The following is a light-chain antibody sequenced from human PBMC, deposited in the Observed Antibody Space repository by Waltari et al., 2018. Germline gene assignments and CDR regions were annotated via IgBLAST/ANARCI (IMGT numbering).Light chain of an antibody. CDR2: GAS. CDR1: QSVSSN. V-gene: IGKV3-15*01. J-gene: IGKJ2*01. CDR3: QQYNNWPLT. Sequence: EIVMTQSPATLSVSPGERATPPCRASQSVSSNLAWYQQKPGQAPRLLIYGASTRATGIPARFSGSGSGTEFTLTISSLQSEDFAVYYCQQYNNWPLTFGQGTKLEIK.